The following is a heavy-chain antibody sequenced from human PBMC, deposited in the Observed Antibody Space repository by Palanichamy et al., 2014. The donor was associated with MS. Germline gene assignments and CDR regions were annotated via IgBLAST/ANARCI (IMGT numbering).Heavy chain of an antibody. Sequence: QVQLVESGGGVVQPGTSLRLYCVASGFTLSTYGMHWVRQAPGKGLEWVAVISYDGRNEYYADSVKGRFTISRDTSKNILFLQMITLRPEDTALYYCAKAFGRYDYGALRTYYFDSWGQGTLVTVSS. CDR2: ISYDGRNE. J-gene: IGHJ4*02. CDR3: AKAFGRYDYGALRTYYFDS. V-gene: IGHV3-30*18. CDR1: GFTLSTYG. D-gene: IGHD4-17*01.